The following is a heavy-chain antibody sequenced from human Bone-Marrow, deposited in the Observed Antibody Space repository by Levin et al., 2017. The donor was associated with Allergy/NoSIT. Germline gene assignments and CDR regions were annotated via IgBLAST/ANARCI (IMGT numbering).Heavy chain of an antibody. Sequence: PGGSLRLSCAASGFTVTNFWMSWVRQAPGKGLEWVAHINPDGSDGLYGDSVKGRFTVSKDSAENSLYLQMNGLRVEDTAVYYCARSQYSSGDIWGQGTMVIVSS. CDR2: INPDGSDG. V-gene: IGHV3-7*01. D-gene: IGHD6-19*01. CDR3: ARSQYSSGDI. J-gene: IGHJ3*02. CDR1: GFTVTNFW.